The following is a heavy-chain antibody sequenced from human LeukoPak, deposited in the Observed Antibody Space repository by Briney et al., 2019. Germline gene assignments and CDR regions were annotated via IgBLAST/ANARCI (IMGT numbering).Heavy chain of an antibody. CDR3: ARGRSTYYGSGSYPLPLDY. V-gene: IGHV4-31*03. CDR1: GGSISSGGYY. CDR2: IYYSGST. D-gene: IGHD3-10*01. J-gene: IGHJ4*02. Sequence: PSQTLSLTCTVSGGSISSGGYYWSWIRQHPGKGLEWIGYIYYSGSTYYNPSLKSRVTISVDTSKNQFSLKLSSVTAADTAVYYCARGRSTYYGSGSYPLPLDYWGQGTLVTVSS.